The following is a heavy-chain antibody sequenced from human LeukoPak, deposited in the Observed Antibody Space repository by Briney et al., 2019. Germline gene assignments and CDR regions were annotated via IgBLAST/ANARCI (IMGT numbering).Heavy chain of an antibody. J-gene: IGHJ4*02. CDR1: GFTFSTNA. CDR2: ISGSGGST. V-gene: IGHV3-23*01. CDR3: AKPGYSYRPPLFDY. Sequence: GGSLRLSCLTSGFTFSTNAMSWVRQAPGKGLEWISAISGSGGSTYYADSVKGRFTISRDNSKNTLYLQMNSLRAEDTAVYYCAKPGYSYRPPLFDYWGQGTLVTVSS. D-gene: IGHD5-18*01.